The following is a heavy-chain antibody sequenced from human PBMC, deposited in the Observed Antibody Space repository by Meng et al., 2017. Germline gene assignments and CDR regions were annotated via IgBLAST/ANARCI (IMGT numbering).Heavy chain of an antibody. V-gene: IGHV4-61*01. D-gene: IGHD3-16*02. CDR3: ARSSNYDYVWGSYRPYYFDY. Sequence: SETLSPTGTVPRGSVSSGSYYWSWIRQPPGKGLEWIGNIYYSGSTNYNPSLKSRVTISVDTSKNQFSLKLSSVTAADTAVYYCARSSNYDYVWGSYRPYYFDYWGQGTLVTVSS. J-gene: IGHJ4*02. CDR1: RGSVSSGSYY. CDR2: IYYSGST.